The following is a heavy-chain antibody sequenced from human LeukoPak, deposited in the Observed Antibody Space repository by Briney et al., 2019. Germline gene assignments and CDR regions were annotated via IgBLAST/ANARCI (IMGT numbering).Heavy chain of an antibody. J-gene: IGHJ6*03. CDR3: ARWVVVAANGGYYMDV. CDR1: GYTFTSYD. D-gene: IGHD2-15*01. V-gene: IGHV1-8*03. CDR2: MNPNSGNT. Sequence: ASVKVSCKASGYTFTSYDINWVRQATGEGLEWMGWMNPNSGNTGYAQKFQGRVTITRNTSKSTAHMELSSLRSEDTALYYCARWVVVAANGGYYMDVWGKGTTVTVSS.